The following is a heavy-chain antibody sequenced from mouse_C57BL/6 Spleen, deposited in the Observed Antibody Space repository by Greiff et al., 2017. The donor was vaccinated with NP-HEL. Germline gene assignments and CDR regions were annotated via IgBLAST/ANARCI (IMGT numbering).Heavy chain of an antibody. CDR1: GYTSTSYW. CDR2: INPSSGYT. Sequence: VQLQQSGAELAKPGASVKLSCKASGYTSTSYWMQWVKQRPGQGLEWIGYINPSSGYTKYNQKFKDKASLTADKSSRTAYMQLSSLTYEDSGVYYCARGVMGAMDYWGQGTSVTVSS. V-gene: IGHV1-7*01. D-gene: IGHD2-5*01. J-gene: IGHJ4*01. CDR3: ARGVMGAMDY.